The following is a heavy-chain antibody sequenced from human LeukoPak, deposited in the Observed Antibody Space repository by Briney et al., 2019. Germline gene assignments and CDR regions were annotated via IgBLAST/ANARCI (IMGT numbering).Heavy chain of an antibody. CDR3: AKDLKRPIAVAGTLGY. Sequence: GGSLRLSCAASGFTFDDYGMSWVRQAPGKGLEWVSGISGSGGSTYYADSVKGRFTISRDNSKNTLYLQMNSLRAEDTAVYYCAKDLKRPIAVAGTLGYWGQGTLVTVSS. CDR2: ISGSGGST. V-gene: IGHV3-23*01. CDR1: GFTFDDYG. D-gene: IGHD6-19*01. J-gene: IGHJ4*02.